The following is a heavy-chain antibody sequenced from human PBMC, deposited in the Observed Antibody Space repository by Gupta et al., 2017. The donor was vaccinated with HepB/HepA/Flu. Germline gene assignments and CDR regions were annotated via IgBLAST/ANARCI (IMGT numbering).Heavy chain of an antibody. CDR1: GFTFDDHG. CDR3: VRGWTGSLAIDY. D-gene: IGHD3/OR15-3a*01. J-gene: IGHJ4*02. V-gene: IGHV3-20*04. CDR2: INWVGGST. Sequence: EVQLVESGGGVVRPGGSLRLSCPASGFTFDDHGMSWVRQAPGKGLEWISGINWVGGSTGYADSVEGRFTISRDNAKNSLYLQMNSLRAEDTATYYCVRGWTGSLAIDYWGQGTLVSVSS.